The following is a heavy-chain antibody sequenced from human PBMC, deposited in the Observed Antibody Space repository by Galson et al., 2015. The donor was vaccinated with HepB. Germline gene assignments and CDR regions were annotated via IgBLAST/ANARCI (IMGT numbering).Heavy chain of an antibody. CDR2: ISYNGRYT. V-gene: IGHV3-30*04. CDR3: ARARGQGAGDYENWYFDL. D-gene: IGHD4-17*01. Sequence: SLRLSCAASGFSFSYFAMHWVRQPPGKGLEWVSVISYNGRYTNYADSGKGRFTIFRDNSRNTVYLQMNSLRPEDTAVYFCARARGQGAGDYENWYFDLWGRGTLVTVSS. J-gene: IGHJ2*01. CDR1: GFSFSYFA.